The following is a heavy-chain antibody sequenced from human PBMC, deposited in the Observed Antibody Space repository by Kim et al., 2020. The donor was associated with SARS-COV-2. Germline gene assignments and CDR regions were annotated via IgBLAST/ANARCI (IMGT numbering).Heavy chain of an antibody. V-gene: IGHV4-34*01. J-gene: IGHJ4*02. CDR1: GGSFSGYY. CDR3: ARGRREYYYDSSGYRRFDY. D-gene: IGHD3-22*01. CDR2: INHSGST. Sequence: SETLSLTCAVYGGSFSGYYWSWIRQPPGKGLEWIGEINHSGSTNYNPSLKSRVTISVDTSKNQFSLKLSSVTAADTAVYYCARGRREYYYDSSGYRRFDYWGQGTLVTVSS.